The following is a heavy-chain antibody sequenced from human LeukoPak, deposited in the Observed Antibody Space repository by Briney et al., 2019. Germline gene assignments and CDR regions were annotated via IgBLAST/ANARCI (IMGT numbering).Heavy chain of an antibody. CDR2: IYSDGST. V-gene: IGHV3-23*03. CDR3: ARGLGARAD. J-gene: IGHJ4*02. Sequence: GGSLRLSCAASGVTFSSYAMSWVRQAPGKKLEWVSDIYSDGSTFYADSVKGRFTISRDNSKNTLYLQMNSLRAEDTAVYFCARGLGARADWGQGTLVTVSS. D-gene: IGHD1-26*01. CDR1: GVTFSSYA.